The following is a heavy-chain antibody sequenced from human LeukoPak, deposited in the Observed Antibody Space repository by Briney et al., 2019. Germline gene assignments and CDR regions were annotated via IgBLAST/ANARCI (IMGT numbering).Heavy chain of an antibody. Sequence: ASVKVSCKASGGTFSSYGISWVRQATGQGLEWMGGIIPIFGTTNYAQKFQGRVTISADESTSTAYMELSSLRSEDTAVYYCARDDGSGWSQFDYWGQGTLVTVSS. CDR2: IIPIFGTT. J-gene: IGHJ4*02. CDR1: GGTFSSYG. V-gene: IGHV1-69*13. CDR3: ARDDGSGWSQFDY. D-gene: IGHD6-19*01.